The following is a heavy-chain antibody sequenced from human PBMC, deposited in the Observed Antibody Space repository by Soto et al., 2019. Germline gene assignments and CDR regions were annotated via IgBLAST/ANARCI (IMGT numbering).Heavy chain of an antibody. J-gene: IGHJ6*03. V-gene: IGHV4-34*01. Sequence: SETLSLTCAVYGGSFSGYYWSWIRQPPGKGLEWIGEINHSGSTNYNPSLKSRVTLSVDTSKNQFSLKLSSVTAADTAVYYCGRHGSGSYYNYYYYMDVWGKGTTVTVSS. CDR3: GRHGSGSYYNYYYYMDV. CDR1: GGSFSGYY. D-gene: IGHD3-10*01. CDR2: INHSGST.